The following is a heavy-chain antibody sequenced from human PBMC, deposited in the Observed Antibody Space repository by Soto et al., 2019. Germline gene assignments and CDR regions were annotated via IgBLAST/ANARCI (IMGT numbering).Heavy chain of an antibody. V-gene: IGHV1-18*04. J-gene: IGHJ1*01. CDR3: ARRDYYDGTGYFRH. D-gene: IGHD3-22*01. CDR2: ISVYNGNR. CDR1: GYTFRSYG. Sequence: QVQLVQSGIEVKKPGASVNISCKASGYTFRSYGISWVRQAPGQGLEWIGWISVYNGNRNYAQRFQDRVTMTTDTSTNTAYMELRSLRSDDTAVYYCARRDYYDGTGYFRHWGQGTLVTVSS.